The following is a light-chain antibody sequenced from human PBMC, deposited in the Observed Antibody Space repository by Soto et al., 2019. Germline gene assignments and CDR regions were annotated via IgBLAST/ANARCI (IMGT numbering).Light chain of an antibody. J-gene: IGKJ4*01. Sequence: DIVMTQSPDSLAVSLGERATMNCKFSLSGLYKSNNKNHLAWYQQKPGQPPQLIIYWASTRESGVPERFSGSGSGTDFTLTISSLEAEDVAFYWCQQYFDVPFTFGGGTKVDIK. CDR1: LSGLYKSNNKNH. V-gene: IGKV4-1*01. CDR3: QQYFDVPFT. CDR2: WAS.